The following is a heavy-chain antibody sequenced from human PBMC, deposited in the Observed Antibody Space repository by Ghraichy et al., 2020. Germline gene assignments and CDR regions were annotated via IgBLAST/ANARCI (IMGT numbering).Heavy chain of an antibody. J-gene: IGHJ4*02. Sequence: GGSLRLSCAASGFTVSSNYMSWVRQAPGKGLEWVSVIYSGGSTYYADSVKGRFTISRDNSKNTLYLQMNSLRAEDTAVYYCARARYGVSGFDYWGQGTLVTVSS. CDR3: ARARYGVSGFDY. CDR2: IYSGGST. CDR1: GFTVSSNY. V-gene: IGHV3-66*02. D-gene: IGHD2-8*01.